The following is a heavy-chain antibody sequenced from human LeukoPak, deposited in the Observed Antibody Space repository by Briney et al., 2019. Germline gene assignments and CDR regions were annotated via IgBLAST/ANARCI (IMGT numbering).Heavy chain of an antibody. Sequence: PSETLSLTCTVSGDSINSYYWSWIRQPAGKGLEWIGRIYTSGSTNYNPSLKSRVTMSVDTSKNQFSLKLSSVTAADTAVYYCARGSGVPAAPNHDAFDIWGQGTMVTVSS. CDR1: GDSINSYY. V-gene: IGHV4-4*07. J-gene: IGHJ3*02. CDR3: ARGSGVPAAPNHDAFDI. CDR2: IYTSGST. D-gene: IGHD2-2*01.